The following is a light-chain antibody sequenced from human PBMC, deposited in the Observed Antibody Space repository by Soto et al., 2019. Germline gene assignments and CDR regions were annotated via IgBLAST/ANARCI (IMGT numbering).Light chain of an antibody. J-gene: IGKJ4*01. Sequence: DIVLTQSPLALPVTLGGACSSSCSSSDRLLQSNGYTFLDWYLQKPGQSPQLLIYLGSHRASGVPDRFSGSGSGTDFTLKISRVEAEDVGIYYCMQALQTPVTFGGGTKVDIK. CDR3: MQALQTPVT. CDR1: DRLLQSNGYTF. V-gene: IGKV2-28*01. CDR2: LGS.